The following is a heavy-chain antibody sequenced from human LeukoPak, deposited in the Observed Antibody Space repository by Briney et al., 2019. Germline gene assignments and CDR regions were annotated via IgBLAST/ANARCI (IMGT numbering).Heavy chain of an antibody. Sequence: GRSLRLSCTGSGFTFGDYAMTWVRQAPGKGLEWVGFIRSQIYGGTPEYAASVKGRFTISRDDSEGVAYLQMNSLKTEDTAVYYCTRDQTPYYWGQGTLVTVSS. V-gene: IGHV3-49*04. CDR2: IRSQIYGGTP. CDR1: GFTFGDYA. J-gene: IGHJ4*02. CDR3: TRDQTPYY.